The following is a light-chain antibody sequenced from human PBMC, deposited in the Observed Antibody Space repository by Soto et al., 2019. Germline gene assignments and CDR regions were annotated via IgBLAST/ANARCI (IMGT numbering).Light chain of an antibody. CDR3: SSYTGSSTLV. J-gene: IGLJ1*01. CDR2: EVS. CDR1: SSDVGGYNY. V-gene: IGLV2-14*01. Sequence: QSALTQPPSASGSPGQSVAISCTGTSSDVGGYNYVSWYQQHPGKAPKLMIYEVSNRPSGVSNRFSGSKSGNTASLTISGLQAEDEADYYCSSYTGSSTLVFGTGTKLTVL.